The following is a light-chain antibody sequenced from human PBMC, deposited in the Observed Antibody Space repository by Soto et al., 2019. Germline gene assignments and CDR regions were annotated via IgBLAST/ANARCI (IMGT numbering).Light chain of an antibody. J-gene: IGKJ2*01. CDR3: QQSYITPYT. Sequence: DIQMTQSPSSLSASVGDTVTITCRASQSISVHLNGYQQKPGKVPKLLIYAASNLQSGVPLRFSGSGSETDFALTSSSLQPEDFATYYCQQSYITPYTFGQGTKLEIK. V-gene: IGKV1-39*01. CDR2: AAS. CDR1: QSISVH.